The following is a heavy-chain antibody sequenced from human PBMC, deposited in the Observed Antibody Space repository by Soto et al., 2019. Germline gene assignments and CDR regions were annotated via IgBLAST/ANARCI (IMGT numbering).Heavy chain of an antibody. J-gene: IGHJ4*02. Sequence: QVQLQESGPGLLKPSETLSLTCNVSGDSMSKYYWSWVRQPAGKGLEWIGRIWTSGSTNYNPSLKSRVTMSIDTSNKHFSLDLKAVTAADTAVYYCARTVGAAYYFDVWGQGVLVTVSS. D-gene: IGHD3-16*01. V-gene: IGHV4-4*07. CDR2: IWTSGST. CDR3: ARTVGAAYYFDV. CDR1: GDSMSKYY.